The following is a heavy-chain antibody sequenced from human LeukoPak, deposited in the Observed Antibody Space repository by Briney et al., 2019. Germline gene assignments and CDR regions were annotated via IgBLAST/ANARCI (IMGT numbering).Heavy chain of an antibody. Sequence: SETLSLTCTVSGGSISSYYWSWIRQPPGKGLEWIGYIYSSGSTNYSPSLKSRVTISVDTSKNQFSLKLSSVTAADTAVYYYAREGTTVSHFDYWGQGTLVTVSS. CDR3: AREGTTVSHFDY. CDR1: GGSISSYY. D-gene: IGHD4-17*01. CDR2: IYSSGST. J-gene: IGHJ4*02. V-gene: IGHV4-59*01.